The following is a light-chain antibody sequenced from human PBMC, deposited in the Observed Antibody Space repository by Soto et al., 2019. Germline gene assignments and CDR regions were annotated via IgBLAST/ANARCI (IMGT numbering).Light chain of an antibody. J-gene: IGLJ1*01. CDR3: SSYTSSSTSPYV. V-gene: IGLV2-14*01. CDR1: SSDVGGCNY. Sequence: QSALTQPASVSGSPGQSITITCTGTSSDVGGCNYVSWYQQHPGKAPKLMIYDVSNRPSGVSNRFSGSKSGNTASLTISGLQAEDKADYYCSSYTSSSTSPYVFGTGTKVTVL. CDR2: DVS.